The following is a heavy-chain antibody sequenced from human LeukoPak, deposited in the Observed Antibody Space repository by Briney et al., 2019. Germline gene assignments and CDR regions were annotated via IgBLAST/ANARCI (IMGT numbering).Heavy chain of an antibody. V-gene: IGHV3-9*01. CDR1: GFTFDDYA. CDR3: VKGGKGFLEWAEQLFDY. Sequence: PGGSLRLSCAASGFTFDDYAMHWVRQAPGKGLEWVSGISWNSGSIGYADSVKGRFTISRDNAKNSLYLQMNSLRAEDTALYYCVKGGKGFLEWAEQLFDYWGQGTLVTVPS. J-gene: IGHJ4*02. CDR2: ISWNSGSI. D-gene: IGHD3-3*01.